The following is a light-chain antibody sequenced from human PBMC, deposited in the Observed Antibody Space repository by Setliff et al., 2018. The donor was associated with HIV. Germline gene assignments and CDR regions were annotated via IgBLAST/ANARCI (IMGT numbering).Light chain of an antibody. J-gene: IGLJ1*01. CDR2: EVR. V-gene: IGLV2-14*02. Sequence: QSALAQPASVSGSPGQSITISCTGTSSDVGSYNLVSWYQQHPGKAPKLIIYEVRNRPSGVSNHFSGSKSGNTASLTISGLQAEDEADYYCSSYAITNTLPFGTGTKVTVL. CDR3: SSYAITNTLP. CDR1: SSDVGSYNL.